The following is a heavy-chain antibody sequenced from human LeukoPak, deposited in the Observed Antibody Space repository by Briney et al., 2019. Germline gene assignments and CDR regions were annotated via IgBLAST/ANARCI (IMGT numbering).Heavy chain of an antibody. V-gene: IGHV4-59*01. Sequence: SETLSLTCTVSGGSISSYYWSWIRQPPGKGLEWIGYIYYSGSTNYNPSLKSRVTISVDTSKNQFSLKLSSVTAADTAVYYCARIDFGWFVYWYFDLWGRVPLVTVSS. CDR3: ARIDFGWFVYWYFDL. CDR1: GGSISSYY. D-gene: IGHD3-9*01. J-gene: IGHJ2*01. CDR2: IYYSGST.